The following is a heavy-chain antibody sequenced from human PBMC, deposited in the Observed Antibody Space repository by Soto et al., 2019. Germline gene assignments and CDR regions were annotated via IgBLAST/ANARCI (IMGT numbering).Heavy chain of an antibody. D-gene: IGHD2-15*01. CDR3: ARRGVHCSGGSCYSGWFDP. J-gene: IGHJ5*02. Sequence: QVQLVQSGAEVKKPGASVKVSCKASGYTFTSYDINWVRQATGQGLEWMGWMNPNSGNTGYAQKFQGRVTMTRNTSISTAYMELSSLRSEDTAVYYCARRGVHCSGGSCYSGWFDPWGQGTLVTVSS. V-gene: IGHV1-8*01. CDR2: MNPNSGNT. CDR1: GYTFTSYD.